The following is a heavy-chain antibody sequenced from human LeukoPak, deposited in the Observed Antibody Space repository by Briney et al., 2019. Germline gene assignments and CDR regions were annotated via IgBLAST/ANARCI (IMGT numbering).Heavy chain of an antibody. Sequence: PGGSLRLCCAASGFTFSNYWMSWVRQAPGKGLEWVANIKEDGSEKYYVDSVKGRFTISRDNDKNSLYLQMNSLRAEDTAVYYCARDHEYRGSFLFDYWGQGTLVTVSS. CDR2: IKEDGSEK. CDR1: GFTFSNYW. D-gene: IGHD1-26*01. V-gene: IGHV3-7*01. J-gene: IGHJ4*02. CDR3: ARDHEYRGSFLFDY.